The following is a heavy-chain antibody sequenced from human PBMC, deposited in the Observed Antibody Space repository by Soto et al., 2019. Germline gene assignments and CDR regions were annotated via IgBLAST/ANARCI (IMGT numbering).Heavy chain of an antibody. J-gene: IGHJ4*02. CDR1: RYTFTGYY. CDR3: AAVWSGYYGRGYYFDF. D-gene: IGHD3-3*01. CDR2: INPNSGGT. Sequence: QVQLVQSGAEVKKPGASVKVSCKASRYTFTGYYIHWVRQAPGQGLEWMGWINPNSGGTNYAQKFQGRVTLTRDTSISTVYMELSSLGSEDAAVYYCAAVWSGYYGRGYYFDFWGQGTLVTVSS. V-gene: IGHV1-2*02.